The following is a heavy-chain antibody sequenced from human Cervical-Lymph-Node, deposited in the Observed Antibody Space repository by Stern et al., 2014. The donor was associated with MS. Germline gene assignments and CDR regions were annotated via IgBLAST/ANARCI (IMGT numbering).Heavy chain of an antibody. D-gene: IGHD2-15*01. CDR1: GASISSSH. CDR3: GRGRWYGDY. V-gene: IGHV4-59*01. CDR2: VYQSGST. Sequence: QVQLQESGPGLVKPSETLSLTCTVSGASISSSHWTWIRQTPGKGLEWIGNVYQSGSTNYKPSLKRRATIFVDTSKKQVSLKLTSVTAADTAVYYCGRGRWYGDYWGQGTLVTVSS. J-gene: IGHJ4*02.